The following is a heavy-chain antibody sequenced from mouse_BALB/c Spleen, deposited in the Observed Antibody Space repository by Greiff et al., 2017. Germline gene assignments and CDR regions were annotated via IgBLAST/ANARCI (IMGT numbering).Heavy chain of an antibody. J-gene: IGHJ1*01. CDR1: GYSITSDYA. Sequence: EVHLVESGPGLVKPSQSLSLTCTVTGYSITSDYAWNWIRQFPGNKLEWMGYISYSGSTSYNPSLKSRISITRDTSKNQFFLQLNSVTTEDTATYYCARSPSYYYGSSYWYFDVWGAGTTVTVSS. CDR3: ARSPSYYYGSSYWYFDV. V-gene: IGHV3-2*02. CDR2: ISYSGST. D-gene: IGHD1-1*01.